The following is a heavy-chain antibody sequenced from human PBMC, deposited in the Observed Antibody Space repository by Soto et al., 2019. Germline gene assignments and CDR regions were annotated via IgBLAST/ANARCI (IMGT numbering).Heavy chain of an antibody. CDR1: GESISSGSHY. V-gene: IGHV4-39*02. Sequence: QLQLQESGPGLVKPSETLSLTCIVSGESISSGSHYWGWILQPPGKGLEGIGSIYYTGSTNYNPSLKRRVTISADTSNNHFSLRLSSVNAADTAVYYCARRLDFVNGYFTAHMDVWGKGTTDTVSS. CDR2: IYYTGST. D-gene: IGHD3-3*01. CDR3: ARRLDFVNGYFTAHMDV. J-gene: IGHJ6*03.